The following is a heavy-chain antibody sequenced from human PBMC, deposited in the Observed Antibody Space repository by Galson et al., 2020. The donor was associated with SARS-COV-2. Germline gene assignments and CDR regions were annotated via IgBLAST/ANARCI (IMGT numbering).Heavy chain of an antibody. CDR2: FDAEDGET. V-gene: IGHV1-24*01. J-gene: IGHJ5*02. CDR1: GYSLTELS. D-gene: IGHD3-10*01. CDR3: ATDRWLYDSGKYYHWFDP. Sequence: ASVKVSCKVSGYSLTELSMHWVRQTPGKGLEWMGGFDAEDGETSYAQKFQGRVTMTEDTSTDTAYMELRSLRSEDTGVYYCATDRWLYDSGKYYHWFDPWGQGTLVTVSS.